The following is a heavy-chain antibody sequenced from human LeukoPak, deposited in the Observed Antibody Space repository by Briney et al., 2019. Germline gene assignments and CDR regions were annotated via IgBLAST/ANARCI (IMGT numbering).Heavy chain of an antibody. D-gene: IGHD3-22*01. J-gene: IGHJ4*02. CDR3: ATTVVVMVFDY. CDR2: ITSSSNYK. Sequence: PGGSLRLSCAASGFTFSSYSMNWVRQAPGKGLEWVSSITSSSNYKYYADSVKGRFTISRDNSKNTLYLQMNSLRAEDTAVYYCATTVVVMVFDYWGQGTLVTVSS. CDR1: GFTFSSYS. V-gene: IGHV3-21*04.